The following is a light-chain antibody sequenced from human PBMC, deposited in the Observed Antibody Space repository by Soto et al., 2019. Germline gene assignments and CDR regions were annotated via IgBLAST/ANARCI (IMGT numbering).Light chain of an antibody. CDR2: GNN. CDR1: SSNIGSGYD. V-gene: IGLV1-40*01. CDR3: QSYDSSLSDWV. Sequence: QPVLTQPPSVSGAPGQRVTISCTGSSSNIGSGYDVHWYQQLPGTAPKLLIYGNNNRPSGVPDRFSGSKSGTSAPLAITGLQAEDEADYYCQSYDSSLSDWVFGGGTKLTVL. J-gene: IGLJ3*02.